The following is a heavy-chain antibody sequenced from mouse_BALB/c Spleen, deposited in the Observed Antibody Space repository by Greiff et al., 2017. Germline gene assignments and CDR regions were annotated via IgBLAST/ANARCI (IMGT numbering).Heavy chain of an antibody. V-gene: IGHV7-3*02. CDR2: IRNKANGYTT. CDR1: GFTFTDYY. J-gene: IGHJ4*01. CDR3: ARDYGYPYYAMDY. Sequence: DVKLVESGGGLVQPGGSLRLSCATSGFTFTDYYMSWVRQPPGKALEWLGFIRNKANGYTTEYSASVKGRFTISRDNSQSILYLQMNTLRAEDSATYYCARDYGYPYYAMDYWGQGTSVTVSS. D-gene: IGHD1-2*01.